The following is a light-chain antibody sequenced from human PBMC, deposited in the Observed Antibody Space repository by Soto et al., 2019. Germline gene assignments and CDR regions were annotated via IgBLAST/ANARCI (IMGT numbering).Light chain of an antibody. CDR2: GAS. V-gene: IGKV3-15*01. CDR1: QSVGTY. Sequence: EMVLTQSPGTLSLWPGGRATLSCRASQSVGTYLAWYQQKPGQAPRLLIYGASTRATGIPARFSGSGSGTDFTLTISSLQSEDFAVYYCQHHDNWPREWTFGQGTKVDI. CDR3: QHHDNWPREWT. J-gene: IGKJ1*01.